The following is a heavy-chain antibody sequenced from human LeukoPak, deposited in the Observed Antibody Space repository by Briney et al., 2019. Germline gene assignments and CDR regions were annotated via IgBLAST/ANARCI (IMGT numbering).Heavy chain of an antibody. CDR1: GGSISSYY. D-gene: IGHD3-3*01. CDR3: ARPITIFGVVMSGWFDP. V-gene: IGHV4-4*09. Sequence: PSETLSLTRTVSGGSISSYYWSWIRQPPGKGLAWIGYIYTSGSTNYNPSLKSRVTISVDTSKNQFSLKLSSVTAADTAVYYCARPITIFGVVMSGWFDPWGQGTLVTVSS. CDR2: IYTSGST. J-gene: IGHJ5*02.